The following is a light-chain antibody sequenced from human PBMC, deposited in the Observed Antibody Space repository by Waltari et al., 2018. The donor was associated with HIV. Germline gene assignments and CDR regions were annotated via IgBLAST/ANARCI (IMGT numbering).Light chain of an antibody. CDR3: SAWDISLNAWV. Sequence: QAGLTQPPSVSKALRQTATLTCTGNINNVDSQVAAWLQQHQGHPPKLRSYRNNTRPSGISERLSASRSGDTTSLTITRTQPEDDAYYYCSAWDISLNAWVFGGGTKLTVL. J-gene: IGLJ3*02. CDR1: INNVDSQV. CDR2: RNN. V-gene: IGLV10-54*01.